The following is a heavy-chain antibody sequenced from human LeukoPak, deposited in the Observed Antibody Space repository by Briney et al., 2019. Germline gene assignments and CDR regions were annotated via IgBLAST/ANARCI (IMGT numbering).Heavy chain of an antibody. CDR2: INHSGST. D-gene: IGHD1-26*01. V-gene: IGHV4-34*01. CDR1: GGSFSGYY. J-gene: IGHJ4*02. Sequence: SETLSLTCAVYGGSFSGYYWSWIRQPPGKGLEWIGEINHSGSTNYNPSLKSRVTISVDTSKNQFSLKLSSVTAADTAVYYCARYGSFSSDYWGQGTLVTVSS. CDR3: ARYGSFSSDY.